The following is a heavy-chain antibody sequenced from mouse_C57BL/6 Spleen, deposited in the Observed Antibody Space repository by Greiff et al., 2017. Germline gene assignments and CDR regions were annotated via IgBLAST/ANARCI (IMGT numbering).Heavy chain of an antibody. Sequence: DVKLVESGPGMVKPSQSLSLTCTVTGYSITSGYDWHWIRHFPGNKLEWMGYISYSGSTNYNPSLKSRISITHDTSKNHFFLKLNSVTTEDTATYYCARAGRDWFAYWGQGTLVTVSA. CDR2: ISYSGST. CDR1: GYSITSGYD. J-gene: IGHJ3*01. V-gene: IGHV3-1*01. CDR3: ARAGRDWFAY. D-gene: IGHD3-3*01.